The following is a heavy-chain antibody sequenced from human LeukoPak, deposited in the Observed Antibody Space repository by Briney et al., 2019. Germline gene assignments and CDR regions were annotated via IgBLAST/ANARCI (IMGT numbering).Heavy chain of an antibody. CDR1: GFTFSNYE. Sequence: GGSLRLSCAAAGFTFSNYEVNWVRQGPGKGLEWISYITTTDTTKYYTDSVKGRFTISRDNAKNSLYLQMHSLRAEDTAVYYCARGGFVFDIWGQGTVVTVSS. J-gene: IGHJ3*02. CDR2: ITTTDTTK. D-gene: IGHD3-10*01. V-gene: IGHV3-48*03. CDR3: ARGGFVFDI.